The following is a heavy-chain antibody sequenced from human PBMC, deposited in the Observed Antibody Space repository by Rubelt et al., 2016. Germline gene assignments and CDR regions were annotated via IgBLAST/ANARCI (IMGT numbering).Heavy chain of an antibody. V-gene: IGHV3-15*07. D-gene: IGHD3-16*01. CDR2: IKSKTDGETT. Sequence: SNAWMNWVRQAPGKGLAWVGRIKSKTDGETTDYAAPVKGRFTISRDDSKNTLYLQMNSLKTEDTAVYYCTKDIWSAYWGQGTLVTVSS. CDR1: SNAW. J-gene: IGHJ4*02. CDR3: TKDIWSAY.